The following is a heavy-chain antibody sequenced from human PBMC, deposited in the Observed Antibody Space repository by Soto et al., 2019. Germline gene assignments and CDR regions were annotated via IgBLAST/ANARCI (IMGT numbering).Heavy chain of an antibody. D-gene: IGHD1-26*01. CDR3: ARDRSYTTDY. V-gene: IGHV3-74*01. J-gene: IGHJ4*02. Sequence: GGSLRLSCAASGFTFSNSWMHWVRQAPGKGLVWVSYINSDGSTTTYADSVRGRFTISRDNAKNTVYLQITSLTAEDTAVYYCARDRSYTTDYWGQGTLVTVSS. CDR2: INSDGSTT. CDR1: GFTFSNSW.